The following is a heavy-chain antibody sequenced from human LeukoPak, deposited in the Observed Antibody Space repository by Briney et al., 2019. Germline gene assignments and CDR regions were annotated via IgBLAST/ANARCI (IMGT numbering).Heavy chain of an antibody. CDR1: GFTFSSYG. V-gene: IGHV3-30*18. CDR3: AKVYYGDYEGVY. Sequence: PGRSLRLSCAASGFTFSSYGMHWVRQAPGKGLEWVAVISYDGSNKYYADSVKGRFTISRDNSKNALYLQMNSLRAEDTAVYYCAKVYYGDYEGVYWGQGTLVTVSS. J-gene: IGHJ4*02. CDR2: ISYDGSNK. D-gene: IGHD4-17*01.